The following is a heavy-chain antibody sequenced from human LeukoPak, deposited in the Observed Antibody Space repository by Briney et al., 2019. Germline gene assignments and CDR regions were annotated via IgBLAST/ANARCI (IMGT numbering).Heavy chain of an antibody. D-gene: IGHD3-22*01. V-gene: IGHV3-66*01. CDR3: ARKKYPYYSDSRGPFDS. Sequence: PGGSLRLSCAASGFTVSSNYMSWVRQAPGKGLEWVSVIYSGGSTYYADSVKGRFTISRDNSKNTLYLQMNSLRAEDTAVYYCARKKYPYYSDSRGPFDSWGQGTLVTVSS. CDR1: GFTVSSNY. J-gene: IGHJ5*01. CDR2: IYSGGST.